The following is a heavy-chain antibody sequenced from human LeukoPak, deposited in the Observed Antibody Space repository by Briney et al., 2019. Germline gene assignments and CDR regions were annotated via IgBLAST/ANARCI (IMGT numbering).Heavy chain of an antibody. CDR3: ARPYSSGLTAFDI. CDR1: GFTFSSYA. J-gene: IGHJ3*02. CDR2: ISYDGSNK. V-gene: IGHV3-30-3*01. D-gene: IGHD6-25*01. Sequence: PGRSLRLSCAASGFTFSSYAMHWVRQAPGKGLEWVAVISYDGSNKYYADSVKGRFTISRDNSKNTLDLQMNSLRTEDTAVYYCARPYSSGLTAFDIWGQGTMVTVSS.